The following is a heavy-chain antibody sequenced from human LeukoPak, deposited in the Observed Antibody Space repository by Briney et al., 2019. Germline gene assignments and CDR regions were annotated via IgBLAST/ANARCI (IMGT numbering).Heavy chain of an antibody. V-gene: IGHV3-48*04. D-gene: IGHD6-13*01. CDR1: GFTFSSYD. Sequence: GGSLRLSCAASGFTFSSYDMNWVRQAPGKGLEWVSYISSTSNTIYYADSVKGRFTISRDNAKNSLYLQMNSLRAEDTALYYCARGVIAAPGILNYWGQGTLVTVSS. CDR3: ARGVIAAPGILNY. CDR2: ISSTSNTI. J-gene: IGHJ4*02.